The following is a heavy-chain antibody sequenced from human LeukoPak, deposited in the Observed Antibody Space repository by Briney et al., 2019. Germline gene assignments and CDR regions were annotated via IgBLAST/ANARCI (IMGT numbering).Heavy chain of an antibody. CDR1: GFTFSSYA. V-gene: IGHV3-23*01. J-gene: IGHJ4*02. CDR3: ATNTSSWSFDY. CDR2: ISGSGAGT. D-gene: IGHD6-13*01. Sequence: GRSLRLSCAASGFTFSSYAMSWVRQAPGEGLEWVSAISGSGAGTYYADSVKGRFTTSRDNSKNTLYLQMHSLRAEDTAVYYCATNTSSWSFDYWGQGTLVTVSS.